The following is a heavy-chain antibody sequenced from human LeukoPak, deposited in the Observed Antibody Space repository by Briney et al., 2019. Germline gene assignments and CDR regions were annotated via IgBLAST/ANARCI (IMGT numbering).Heavy chain of an antibody. Sequence: GSSVKVSCKASGGTFSSYAISWVRQAPGQGLEWMGRIIPILGIANYAQKFQGRVTITADESTSTAYMELSSLRSEDTAVYYCAREEGAAAVFPVWGQGTMVTVSS. J-gene: IGHJ3*01. V-gene: IGHV1-69*04. CDR3: AREEGAAAVFPV. CDR1: GGTFSSYA. D-gene: IGHD6-13*01. CDR2: IIPILGIA.